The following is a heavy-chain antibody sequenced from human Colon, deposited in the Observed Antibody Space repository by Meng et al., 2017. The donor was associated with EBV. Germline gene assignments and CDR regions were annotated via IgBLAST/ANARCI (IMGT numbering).Heavy chain of an antibody. Sequence: QAHLQESGPGLVKPSQTLSLTCTVSGGSVSSGGYYWTWIRQHPGKGLEWFGHIYYSGSTFYNPSLKRRVIISIDTSKNQFSLNLRSVTAADTAVYYCARVSSGWDYFDYWGQGTLVTVSS. D-gene: IGHD6-19*01. CDR3: ARVSSGWDYFDY. CDR2: IYYSGST. J-gene: IGHJ4*02. CDR1: GGSVSSGGYY. V-gene: IGHV4-31*03.